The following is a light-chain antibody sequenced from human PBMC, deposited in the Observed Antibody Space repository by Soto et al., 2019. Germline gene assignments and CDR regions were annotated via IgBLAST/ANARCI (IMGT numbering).Light chain of an antibody. J-gene: IGLJ2*01. CDR1: SSDVGSYNR. V-gene: IGLV2-18*01. Sequence: QSALTQHPSVSGSPGQSVTISCTGTSSDVGSYNRVSWYQQPPGTAPKLMIYEVSNRPSGVPDRFSGSKSGNTASLTISGLQAEDEADYYCNLYTSSRTVVFGGGTKLTVL. CDR3: NLYTSSRTVV. CDR2: EVS.